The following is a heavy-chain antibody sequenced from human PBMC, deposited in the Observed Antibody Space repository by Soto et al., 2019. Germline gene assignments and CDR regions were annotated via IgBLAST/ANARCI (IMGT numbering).Heavy chain of an antibody. V-gene: IGHV3-74*01. CDR3: AKEGGEAVAALTYYYYGMDV. D-gene: IGHD6-19*01. CDR1: GFTFSSYW. J-gene: IGHJ6*02. Sequence: PGGSLRLSCAASGFTFSSYWMHWVRQAPGKGLVWVSRINSDGSSTSYADSVKGRFTISRDNAKNTLYLQMNSLRAEDTAVYYCAKEGGEAVAALTYYYYGMDVWGQGTTVTVSS. CDR2: INSDGSST.